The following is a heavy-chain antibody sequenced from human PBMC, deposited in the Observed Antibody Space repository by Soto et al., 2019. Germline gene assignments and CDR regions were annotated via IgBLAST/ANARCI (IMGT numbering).Heavy chain of an antibody. Sequence: SETLSLTCTVSGGSISSGDYYWSWIRQPPGKGLEWIGYIYYSGSTYYNPSLKSRVTISVDTSKNQFSLKLSSVTAADTAVYYCARDLGGGMTLDYWGQGTRVTVSS. CDR1: GGSISSGDYY. J-gene: IGHJ4*02. CDR3: ARDLGGGMTLDY. V-gene: IGHV4-30-4*01. D-gene: IGHD3-16*01. CDR2: IYYSGST.